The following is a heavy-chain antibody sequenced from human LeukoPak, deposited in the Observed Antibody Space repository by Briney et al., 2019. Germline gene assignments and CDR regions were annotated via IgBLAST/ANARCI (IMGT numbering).Heavy chain of an antibody. CDR2: IYSGGST. D-gene: IGHD3-10*01. Sequence: PGGSLRLSCAASGFSVSSNYMSWVRQAPGKGLEWVSVIYSGGSTYYADSVKGRFTISRDNSKNTLYLQMNSLRAEDTAVYYCARDALYSGGFDYWGQGTLVTVSS. CDR3: ARDALYSGGFDY. CDR1: GFSVSSNY. J-gene: IGHJ4*02. V-gene: IGHV3-66*01.